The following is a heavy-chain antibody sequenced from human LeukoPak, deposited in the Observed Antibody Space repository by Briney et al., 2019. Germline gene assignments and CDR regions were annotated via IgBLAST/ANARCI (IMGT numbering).Heavy chain of an antibody. CDR1: GFIFSTYS. CDR3: AELGITMIGGV. CDR2: ISSSGSTI. Sequence: GGSLRLSCAASGFIFSTYSMNWVRQAPGKGLEWVSYISSSGSTIYYADSVKGRFTISRDNAKNSLYLQMNSLRAEDTAVYYCAELGITMIGGVWGKGTTVTISS. V-gene: IGHV3-48*04. D-gene: IGHD3-10*02. J-gene: IGHJ6*04.